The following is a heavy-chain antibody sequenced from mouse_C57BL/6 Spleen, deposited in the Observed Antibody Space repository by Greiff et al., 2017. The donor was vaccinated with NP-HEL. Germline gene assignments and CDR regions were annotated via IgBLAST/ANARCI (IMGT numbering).Heavy chain of an antibody. CDR3: TKVTIGDYAMDY. V-gene: IGHV1-5*01. J-gene: IGHJ4*01. CDR1: GYTFTSYW. Sequence: VQLQQSGTVLARPGASVKMSCKTSGYTFTSYWMHWVKQRPGQGLEWIGAIYPGNSDTSYNQKFKGKAKLTAVTSASAAYMELSSLTNEDSAVYYCTKVTIGDYAMDYWGQGTSVTVSS. CDR2: IYPGNSDT. D-gene: IGHD2-12*01.